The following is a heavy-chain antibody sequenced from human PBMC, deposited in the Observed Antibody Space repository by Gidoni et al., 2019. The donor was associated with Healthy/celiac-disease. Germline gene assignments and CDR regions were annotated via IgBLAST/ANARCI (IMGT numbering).Heavy chain of an antibody. CDR2: IKSKTDGGTT. Sequence: EVQLVESGGGLVKPGGALRLSCAAAGFTFSNAWMSWVRRAPGKGLEWFGRIKSKTDGGTTDYAAPVKGRFTISRDDSKNTLYLQMNSLKTEDTAVYYCTTVEGELPHFDYWGQGTLVTVSS. CDR3: TTVEGELPHFDY. J-gene: IGHJ4*02. CDR1: GFTFSNAW. V-gene: IGHV3-15*01. D-gene: IGHD1-26*01.